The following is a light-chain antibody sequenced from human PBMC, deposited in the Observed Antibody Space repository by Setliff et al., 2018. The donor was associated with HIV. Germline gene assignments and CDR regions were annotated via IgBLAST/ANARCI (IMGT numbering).Light chain of an antibody. Sequence: ALTQPASVSGSPGQSITTSCTGTSGDVGRYNLVSWYQQQPGKPPKLMIYQASKRPSGVSNRFSGSKSGNTASLTISGLQAEDEADYYCCSNTGSNTYVFGTGTKVTVL. J-gene: IGLJ1*01. V-gene: IGLV2-23*01. CDR3: CSNTGSNTYV. CDR1: SGDVGRYNL. CDR2: QAS.